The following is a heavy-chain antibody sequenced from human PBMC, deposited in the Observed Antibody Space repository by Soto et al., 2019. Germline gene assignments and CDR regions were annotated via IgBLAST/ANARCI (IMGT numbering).Heavy chain of an antibody. Sequence: PGGSLRLSCAASGFTFSSYWMSWVRQAPGKGLEWVANIKQDGSEKYYVDSVKGRFTISRDNAKNSLYLQMNSLRAEDTAVYYCARGRRGVRGVRGPTNYYYYYMDVWGKGTTVTVSS. J-gene: IGHJ6*03. D-gene: IGHD3-10*01. CDR3: ARGRRGVRGVRGPTNYYYYYMDV. V-gene: IGHV3-7*01. CDR1: GFTFSSYW. CDR2: IKQDGSEK.